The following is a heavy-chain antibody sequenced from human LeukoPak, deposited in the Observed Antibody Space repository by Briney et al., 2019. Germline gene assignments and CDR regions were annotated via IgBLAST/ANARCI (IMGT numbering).Heavy chain of an antibody. CDR1: GNYL. Sequence: GGSLRLSFAASGNYLMHWVRQAPGKGLVWVSHVNSDGSWTSHADSVKGRFTISKDNAKNTVYLQMNNLRTEDTAVYYCVSFYETNWGRGTLVTVSS. CDR3: VSFYETN. J-gene: IGHJ4*02. CDR2: VNSDGSWT. D-gene: IGHD2-2*01. V-gene: IGHV3-74*01.